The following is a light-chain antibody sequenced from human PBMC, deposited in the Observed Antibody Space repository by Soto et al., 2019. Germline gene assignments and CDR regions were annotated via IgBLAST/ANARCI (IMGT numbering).Light chain of an antibody. CDR3: QQYDTYPLT. J-gene: IGKJ4*01. Sequence: DIQMTQSPSTLSASVGDRVTITCRASQGISNWLAWYQQRPGKAPTLLIYDASNLESGVPSRFSGSGSGTEIPLTVSSLQPDDFATYYCQQYDTYPLTCGGGTKVEI. CDR1: QGISNW. V-gene: IGKV1-5*01. CDR2: DAS.